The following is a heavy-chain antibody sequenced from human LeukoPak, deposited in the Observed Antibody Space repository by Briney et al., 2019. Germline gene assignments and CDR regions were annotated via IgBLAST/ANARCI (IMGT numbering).Heavy chain of an antibody. CDR1: GGSISSYY. D-gene: IGHD6-6*01. CDR3: ASSYSSSSGRAPTKSREFDY. J-gene: IGHJ4*02. V-gene: IGHV4-59*01. Sequence: SETLSLTCTVSGGSISSYYWSWIRQPPGKGLEWIWYIYYSGSTNYNPSLKSRVTISVDTSKNQFSLKLSSVTAADTAVYYCASSYSSSSGRAPTKSREFDYWGQGTLVTVSS. CDR2: IYYSGST.